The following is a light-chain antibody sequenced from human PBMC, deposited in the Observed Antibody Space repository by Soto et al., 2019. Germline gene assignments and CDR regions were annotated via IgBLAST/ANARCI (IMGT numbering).Light chain of an antibody. Sequence: NFMLTQPHSVSESPGKTVTISCTRSSGSIASNYVQWYQQRPGSAPTTVIYEDNQRPSGVPDRFSGSIDSSSNSASLPISGLKTEDEAGYYCQSYDSSNHVVFGGGTQLTVL. CDR1: SGSIASNY. V-gene: IGLV6-57*04. J-gene: IGLJ2*01. CDR3: QSYDSSNHVV. CDR2: EDN.